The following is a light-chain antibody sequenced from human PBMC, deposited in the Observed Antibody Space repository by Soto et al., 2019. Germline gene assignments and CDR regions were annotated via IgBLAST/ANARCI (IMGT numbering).Light chain of an antibody. CDR1: QSISRY. V-gene: IGKV3-11*01. J-gene: IGKJ4*01. CDR3: QQRGTWPRFT. CDR2: DAS. Sequence: EIVLTQSPATLSLSPGETATLSCRASQSISRYLAWYEQKPGQAPRLLIYDASIRATGIPARFRGGGSQTAFTLTISSLAPEDFAIYYCQQRGTWPRFTFGGGTKVEIK.